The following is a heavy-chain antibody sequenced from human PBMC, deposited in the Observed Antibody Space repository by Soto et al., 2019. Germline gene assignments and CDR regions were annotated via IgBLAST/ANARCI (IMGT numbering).Heavy chain of an antibody. CDR3: ARRTRDSSADDAFDI. D-gene: IGHD3-22*01. V-gene: IGHV4-39*01. CDR2: IYYSGST. CDR1: GGSISSSSYY. Sequence: QLQLQESGPGLVKPSETLSLTCTVSGGSISSSSYYWGWIRQPPGKGLEWIGSIYYSGSTYYNPSVKSRVTISVDTSKNQFSLKLSSVTAADTAVYYCARRTRDSSADDAFDIWGQGTMVTVSS. J-gene: IGHJ3*02.